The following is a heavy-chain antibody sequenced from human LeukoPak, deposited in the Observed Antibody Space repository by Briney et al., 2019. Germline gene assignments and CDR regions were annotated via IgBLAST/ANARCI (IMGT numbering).Heavy chain of an antibody. CDR2: ISSSSSYI. Sequence: KPGGSLRLSCAASGFTFSSYSMNWVRQAPGKGLEWVSSISSSSSYIYYADSVKGRFTISRDNAKNSLYLQMNSLRAEDTAVYYCARQMATHRGADYWGQGTLVTVSS. CDR3: ARQMATHRGADY. J-gene: IGHJ4*02. V-gene: IGHV3-21*01. D-gene: IGHD5-24*01. CDR1: GFTFSSYS.